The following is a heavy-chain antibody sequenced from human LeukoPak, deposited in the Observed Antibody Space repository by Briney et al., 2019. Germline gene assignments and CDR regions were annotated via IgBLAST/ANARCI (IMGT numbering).Heavy chain of an antibody. V-gene: IGHV3-30*18. Sequence: GGSLRLSCAASGFTFSRYAMHWVRQAPGKGLEWVALISYDGSNKYYSDSVKGRLTVSRDNSKSTLYLQMNSLRVDDTAVYYCAKMWWSGYPQGVDYWGQGTLVTVSS. D-gene: IGHD3-3*01. CDR2: ISYDGSNK. CDR3: AKMWWSGYPQGVDY. J-gene: IGHJ4*02. CDR1: GFTFSRYA.